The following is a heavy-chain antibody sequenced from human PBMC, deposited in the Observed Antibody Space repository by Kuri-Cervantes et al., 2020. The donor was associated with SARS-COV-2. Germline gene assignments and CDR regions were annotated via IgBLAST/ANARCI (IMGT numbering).Heavy chain of an antibody. D-gene: IGHD3-22*01. J-gene: IGHJ3*02. V-gene: IGHV4-38-2*02. CDR3: ASPVDYYDSSGYYSDAFDI. CDR1: GYSISSGYY. Sequence: GSLRLSCTVSGYSISSGYYWGWIRQPPGKGLEWIGSIYHSGSTYYNPSLKSRVTISVDTSKNQFSLKLSSVTAADTAVYYCASPVDYYDSSGYYSDAFDIWGQGTMVTVSS. CDR2: IYHSGST.